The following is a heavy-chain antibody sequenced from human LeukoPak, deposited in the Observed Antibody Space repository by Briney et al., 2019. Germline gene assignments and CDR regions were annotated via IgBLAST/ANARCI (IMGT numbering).Heavy chain of an antibody. D-gene: IGHD5-12*01. CDR3: AKDSGYDFLYFDY. V-gene: IGHV3-9*01. J-gene: IGHJ4*02. CDR2: ISWNSGSI. CDR1: GFTFDDYA. Sequence: GGSLRLSCAASGFTFDDYAMHWVRQAPGKGLEWVSGISWNSGSIGYADSVKGRFTISRDNAKNSLYLQMNSLGAEDTALYYCAKDSGYDFLYFDYWGQGTLVTVSS.